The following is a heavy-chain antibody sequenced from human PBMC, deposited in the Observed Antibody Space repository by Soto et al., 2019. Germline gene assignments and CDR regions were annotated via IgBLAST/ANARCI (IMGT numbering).Heavy chain of an antibody. V-gene: IGHV1-18*01. CDR2: ISAYNGNT. D-gene: IGHD2-2*01. J-gene: IGHJ6*02. Sequence: QVQLVQSGAEVKKPGASVKVSCKASGYSFTSYGISWVRQAPGQGLEWMGWISAYNGNTKYAQKFQGRVTMTTDTSTSTAYLERRSLRSDDTDVYYCARVGVRDVVLVPAAYYYYGMDVWGQGTTVTVSS. CDR1: GYSFTSYG. CDR3: ARVGVRDVVLVPAAYYYYGMDV.